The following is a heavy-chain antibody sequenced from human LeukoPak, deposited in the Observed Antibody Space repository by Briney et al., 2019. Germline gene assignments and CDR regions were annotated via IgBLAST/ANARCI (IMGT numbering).Heavy chain of an antibody. D-gene: IGHD3-10*01. J-gene: IGHJ5*02. CDR3: ARDRSPSSMVRGVINWFDP. CDR2: ISGYNGNT. V-gene: IGHV1-18*01. Sequence: ASVKVSCKASGYTFTSYGITWVRQAPGQGLEWMGWISGYNGNTNYAQKLQGRVTMTTDTSTSTAYMELRSLRSDDTAVYYCARDRSPSSMVRGVINWFDPWGQGTLVTVPS. CDR1: GYTFTSYG.